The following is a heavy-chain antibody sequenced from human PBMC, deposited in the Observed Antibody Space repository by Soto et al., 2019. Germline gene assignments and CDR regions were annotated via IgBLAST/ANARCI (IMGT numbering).Heavy chain of an antibody. CDR3: AREKDPLKLGGNYYYIMDV. J-gene: IGHJ6*04. V-gene: IGHV1-69*14. CDR2: IIPIFPTP. CDR1: GGTFRTNA. D-gene: IGHD3-3*02. Sequence: QVQLVQSGAEVKKPGSSVKISCKASGGTFRTNAFSWVRQAPGQGLEWMGGIIPIFPTPDYAQKFQSRVTIPADKSTTKTYRERSSLRSENTALYYCAREKDPLKLGGNYYYIMDVWGKGTTATVSS.